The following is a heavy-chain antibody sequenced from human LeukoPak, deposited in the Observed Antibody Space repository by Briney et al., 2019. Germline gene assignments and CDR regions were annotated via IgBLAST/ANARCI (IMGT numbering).Heavy chain of an antibody. CDR1: GFTFSNFW. Sequence: GGSLRLSCTASGFTFSNFWMGWVRQAPGKGLEWVAVIWYDGSNKYYADSVKGRFTISRDNSKNTLYLQMNSLRAEDTAVYYCARDYPDGFDYWGQGTLVTVSS. CDR2: IWYDGSNK. V-gene: IGHV3-33*08. CDR3: ARDYPDGFDY. D-gene: IGHD1-14*01. J-gene: IGHJ4*02.